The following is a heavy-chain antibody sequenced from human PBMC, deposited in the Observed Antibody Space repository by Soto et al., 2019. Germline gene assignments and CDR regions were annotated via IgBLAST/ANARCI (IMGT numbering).Heavy chain of an antibody. Sequence: EVQLVESGGGLVQPGGSLRLSCAASGFTFSSYWMHWVRQAPGEGLVWVSRVNSDETTTSYADSVKGRFTISRDNARNTLYLQMNSLRAEDTAVEYCARVGTGRYDFDDWGQGTLVTVSS. J-gene: IGHJ4*02. CDR1: GFTFSSYW. D-gene: IGHD1-26*01. CDR2: VNSDETTT. V-gene: IGHV3-74*01. CDR3: ARVGTGRYDFDD.